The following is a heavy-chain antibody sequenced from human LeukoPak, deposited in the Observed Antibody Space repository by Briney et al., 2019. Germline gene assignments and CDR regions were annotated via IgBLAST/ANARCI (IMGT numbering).Heavy chain of an antibody. CDR2: IYHSGST. V-gene: IGHV4-38-2*02. CDR1: GYSISSGYY. J-gene: IGHJ3*02. CDR3: ARRYGYGYAFDI. D-gene: IGHD5-24*01. Sequence: SETLSLTCTVSGYSISSGYYWGWIRQPPGKGLEWIGSIYHSGSTYYNPSLKSRVTISVDTSKNQFSLKLSSVTAADTAVYYCARRYGYGYAFDIWGQGTMVTVSS.